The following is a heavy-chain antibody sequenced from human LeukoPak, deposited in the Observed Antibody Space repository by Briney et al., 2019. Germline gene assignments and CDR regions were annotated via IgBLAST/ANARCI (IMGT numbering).Heavy chain of an antibody. Sequence: EASVKVSCKASGYTFTGYYIHWVRQAPGQGLEWMGRINPNNGGTNYAQKLQGRVTMTRDTSISTAYMELSGLRSDDTAVYYCARGTSEWEIKYCWLDPWGQGTLVTVSS. J-gene: IGHJ5*02. V-gene: IGHV1-2*06. CDR3: ARGTSEWEIKYCWLDP. CDR2: INPNNGGT. CDR1: GYTFTGYY. D-gene: IGHD1-26*01.